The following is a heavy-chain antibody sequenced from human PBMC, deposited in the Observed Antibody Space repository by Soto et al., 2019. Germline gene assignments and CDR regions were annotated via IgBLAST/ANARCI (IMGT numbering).Heavy chain of an antibody. CDR3: VKGITIFGGPGRDTFPNPSYYYYYGMDF. Sequence: HPGGSLRLSCSASGFTFSSYAMHWVRQAPGKGLEYVSAISSNGGSTYYTDSVKGGFTISRDNSKNTLYLQMSSLRAEDTAVYYCVKGITIFGGPGRDTFPNPSYYYYYGMDFWGQGTTVTVSS. CDR2: ISSNGGST. J-gene: IGHJ6*02. D-gene: IGHD3-3*01. V-gene: IGHV3-64D*08. CDR1: GFTFSSYA.